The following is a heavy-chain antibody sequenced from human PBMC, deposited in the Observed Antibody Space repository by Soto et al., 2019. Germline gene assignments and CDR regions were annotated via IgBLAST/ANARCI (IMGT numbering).Heavy chain of an antibody. D-gene: IGHD2-15*01. CDR2: IKSKTDGGTT. J-gene: IGHJ6*02. V-gene: IGHV3-15*07. CDR3: TTADIVVVVAATHLGYGMDV. Sequence: GGSLRLSCAASGFTFSNAWMSWVRQAPGKGLEWVGRIKSKTDGGTTDYAAPVKGRFTISRDDSKNTLYLQMNSLKTEDTAVYYCTTADIVVVVAATHLGYGMDVWGQGTTVTVSS. CDR1: GFTFSNAW.